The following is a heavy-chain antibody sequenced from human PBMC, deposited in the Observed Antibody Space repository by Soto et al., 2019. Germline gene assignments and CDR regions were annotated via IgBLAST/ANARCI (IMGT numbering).Heavy chain of an antibody. CDR2: IKTNTEGGTT. D-gene: IGHD2-15*01. CDR1: GLTISNAW. CDR3: TTGSVEGV. Sequence: EVQLVDSGGGFIYPGGSLRLSCAASGLTISNAWMNWVRQAPGKGLEWVGRIKTNTEGGTTDYAAAVKGRFTVSRDDSKHTLYLQMNSLKTEDTAVYYCTTGSVEGVWGQGTMVTVSS. J-gene: IGHJ6*02. V-gene: IGHV3-15*07.